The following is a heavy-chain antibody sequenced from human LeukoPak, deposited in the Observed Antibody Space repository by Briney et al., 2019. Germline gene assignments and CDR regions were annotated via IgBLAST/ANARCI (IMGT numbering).Heavy chain of an antibody. D-gene: IGHD3-16*01. J-gene: IGHJ6*02. Sequence: GGSLRLSCAASGFTFSSYSMNWVRQAPGKGLEWVSSISSSSSYIYYADSVKGRFTISRDNSKNTLYLQMNSLRAEDTAVYYCARDRYARYGMDVWGQGTTVTVSS. V-gene: IGHV3-21*04. CDR3: ARDRYARYGMDV. CDR2: ISSSSSYI. CDR1: GFTFSSYS.